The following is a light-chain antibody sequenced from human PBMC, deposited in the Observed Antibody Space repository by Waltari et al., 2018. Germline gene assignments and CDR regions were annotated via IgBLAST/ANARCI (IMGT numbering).Light chain of an antibody. CDR3: QKYVNLPAT. CDR1: QSVSKY. CDR2: DAS. J-gene: IGKJ1*01. Sequence: EIVLTQSTGTLSLSPGERATLSCRASQSVSKYLAWYQQKPGQAPRLLMYDASTRATGIPDRFSGSGSGTDFSLTISRLEPEDFAVYYCQKYVNLPATFGQGTKVEIK. V-gene: IGKV3-20*01.